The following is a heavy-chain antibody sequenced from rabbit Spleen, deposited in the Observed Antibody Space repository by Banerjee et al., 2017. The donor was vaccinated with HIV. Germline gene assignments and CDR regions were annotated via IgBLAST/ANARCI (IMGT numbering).Heavy chain of an antibody. CDR1: GFSFSSRYY. CDR2: IYTGSSGIT. Sequence: QQLVESGGGLVKPGASLTLTCTASGFSFSSRYYMCWVRQAPGRGLEWIACIYTGSSGITYYANWVISRFTITSNTNQNMVALKMTSLTAADTATYFCARWAAGSGGWYTFNLWGPGTLVTVS. V-gene: IGHV1S40*01. CDR3: ARWAAGSGGWYTFNL. D-gene: IGHD1-1*01. J-gene: IGHJ4*01.